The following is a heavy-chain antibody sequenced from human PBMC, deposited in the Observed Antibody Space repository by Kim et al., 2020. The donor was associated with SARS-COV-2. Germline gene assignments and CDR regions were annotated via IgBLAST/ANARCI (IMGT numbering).Heavy chain of an antibody. Sequence: GGSLRLSCSASGFTFSSYAMHWVRQAPGKGLEYVSAISSNGGSTYYADSVKGRFTISRDNSKNTLYLQMSSLRAEDTAVYYCVKDPHTVTTRFDYWGQGTLVTVSS. D-gene: IGHD4-17*01. V-gene: IGHV3-64D*06. CDR3: VKDPHTVTTRFDY. CDR1: GFTFSSYA. J-gene: IGHJ4*02. CDR2: ISSNGGST.